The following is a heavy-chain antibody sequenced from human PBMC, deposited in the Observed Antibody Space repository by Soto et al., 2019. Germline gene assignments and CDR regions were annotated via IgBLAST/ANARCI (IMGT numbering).Heavy chain of an antibody. J-gene: IGHJ6*02. CDR2: IIPIFGTA. V-gene: IGHV1-69*06. CDR3: AREARSSWRTYYHYGMDV. CDR1: GGTFSSYA. Sequence: SVKVSCKASGGTFSSYAISWVRQAPGQGLEWMGGIIPIFGTANYAQKFQGRVTITADKSTSTAYMELSSLRSEDTAVHYCAREARSSWRTYYHYGMDVWGQGTTVTVSS. D-gene: IGHD6-13*01.